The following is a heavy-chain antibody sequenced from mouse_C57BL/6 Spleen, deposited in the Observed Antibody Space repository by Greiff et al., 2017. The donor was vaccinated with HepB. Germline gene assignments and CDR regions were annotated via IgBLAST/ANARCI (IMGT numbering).Heavy chain of an antibody. Sequence: VQLVESGAELVRPGASVKLSCKASGYTFTGYGISWVKQRPGQSLEWIGEIYPRSGDTYYNQKFKGKATLTADKSSSTAYMELRSLTSEDSAVYFCASVITGTDFDYWGQGTTLTVSS. CDR1: GYTFTGYG. D-gene: IGHD4-1*01. V-gene: IGHV1-81*01. J-gene: IGHJ2*01. CDR2: IYPRSGDT. CDR3: ASVITGTDFDY.